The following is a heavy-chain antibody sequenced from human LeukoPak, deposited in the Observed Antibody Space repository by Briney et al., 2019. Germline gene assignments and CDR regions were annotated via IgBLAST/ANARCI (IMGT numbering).Heavy chain of an antibody. CDR3: ARLEHGYGDQGDAFDV. Sequence: SETLSLTCTASGVSISSYYLTWVRQPAGKGLEWIARIYTSGNTNYNPSLKSRVTISVDTSRNQFSLKLSSVTAADTAVYYCARLEHGYGDQGDAFDVWGQGTLVTVSS. J-gene: IGHJ3*01. CDR1: GVSISSYY. D-gene: IGHD4-17*01. CDR2: IYTSGNT. V-gene: IGHV4-4*07.